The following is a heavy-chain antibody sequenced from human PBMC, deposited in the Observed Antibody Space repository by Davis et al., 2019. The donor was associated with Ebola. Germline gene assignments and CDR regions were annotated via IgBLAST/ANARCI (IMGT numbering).Heavy chain of an antibody. CDR1: GFTFSSYS. D-gene: IGHD5-18*01. Sequence: GESLKISCAASGFTFSSYSMNWVRQAPGKGLEWVSSISSSSSYIYYADSVKGRFTISRDNAKNSLYLQMNSLRAEDTAVYYCAKERGSGYSYGTGDYWGQGTLVTVSS. CDR3: AKERGSGYSYGTGDY. V-gene: IGHV3-21*04. CDR2: ISSSSSYI. J-gene: IGHJ4*02.